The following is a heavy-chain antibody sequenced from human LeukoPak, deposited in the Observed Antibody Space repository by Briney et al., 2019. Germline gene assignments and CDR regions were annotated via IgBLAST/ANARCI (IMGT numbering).Heavy chain of an antibody. CDR1: GFTFSSYG. V-gene: IGHV3-33*06. CDR3: AKGNGGYYYYLDV. J-gene: IGHJ6*03. D-gene: IGHD1-1*01. CDR2: IWYDGSNK. Sequence: PGGSLRLSCAASGFTFSSYGMHWVRQAPGKGLEWVAVIWYDGSNKYYADSVKGRFTISRDNSQNTLYLQVNSLRAEDTAVYYCAKGNGGYYYYLDVWCKGTTVTVSS.